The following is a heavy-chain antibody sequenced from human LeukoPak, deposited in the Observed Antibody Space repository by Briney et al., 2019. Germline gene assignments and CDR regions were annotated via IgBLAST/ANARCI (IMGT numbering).Heavy chain of an antibody. D-gene: IGHD2-2*01. CDR1: GFTFSSYE. Sequence: GGSLRLSCAASGFTFSSYEMNWVRQAPGKGLEWVSYISSSGGTIYYADSVKGRFTISRDNAKNSLYLQMNSLRAEDTAVYYCARDWGCSSTSCYGELDYWGQGTLVTVSS. J-gene: IGHJ4*02. CDR2: ISSSGGTI. CDR3: ARDWGCSSTSCYGELDY. V-gene: IGHV3-48*03.